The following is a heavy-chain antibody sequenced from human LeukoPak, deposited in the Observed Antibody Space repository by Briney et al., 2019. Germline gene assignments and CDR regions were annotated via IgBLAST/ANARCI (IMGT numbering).Heavy chain of an antibody. D-gene: IGHD2-21*01. J-gene: IGHJ4*02. CDR3: ARAPVTSCRGAYCYPFDY. V-gene: IGHV3-23*01. Sequence: GGSLRLSCAASGFTFSSHGMSWVRQAPGKGLEWVSGIVGGAGGTYYADSVKGRFTISRDNSKNTLYLQMNSLRVEDAAVYYCARAPVTSCRGAYCYPFDYWGQGTLVTVSS. CDR2: IVGGAGGT. CDR1: GFTFSSHG.